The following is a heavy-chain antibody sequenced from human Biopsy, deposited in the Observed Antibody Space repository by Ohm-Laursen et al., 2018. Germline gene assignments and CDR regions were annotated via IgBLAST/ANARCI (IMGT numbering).Heavy chain of an antibody. J-gene: IGHJ4*02. CDR3: ARDRMTDVFGGPTRTDVFDS. CDR1: GSTFNDYF. Sequence: SVKVSCKASGSTFNDYFIHWVRQSPGHGLEWMGWVNPNSGATNSAENFRDRVTLTRDTSISAVYIELRRLKSDDAAVYYCARDRMTDVFGGPTRTDVFDSWGQGTPVTVSS. V-gene: IGHV1-2*02. CDR2: VNPNSGAT. D-gene: IGHD3-10*01.